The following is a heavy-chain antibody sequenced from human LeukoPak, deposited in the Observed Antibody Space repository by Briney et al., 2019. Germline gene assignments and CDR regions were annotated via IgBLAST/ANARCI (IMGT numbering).Heavy chain of an antibody. J-gene: IGHJ6*02. CDR1: GFTFKDYG. CDR3: AKHMRATNTYSFFGLDV. Sequence: HPGRSLGLSCAASGFTFKDYGMHWVRQPPGKGLEWVSSINWTGGGTDYADSVKGRFTISRDNAKNSLYLQLSSLRPEDTALYYCAKHMRATNTYSFFGLDVWGQGTTVTVSS. D-gene: IGHD1-26*01. CDR2: INWTGGGT. V-gene: IGHV3-9*01.